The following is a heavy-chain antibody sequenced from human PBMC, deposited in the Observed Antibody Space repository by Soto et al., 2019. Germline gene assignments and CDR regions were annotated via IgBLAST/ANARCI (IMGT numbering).Heavy chain of an antibody. Sequence: TGGSLRLSCAASGFTFSSYSMNWVRQAPGKGLEWVSSISSSSSYIYYADSVKGRFTISRDNAKNSLYLQMNSLRAEDTAVYYCARDSNDFWSGYSPPRGGMDVWGQGTTVTVPS. CDR2: ISSSSSYI. CDR1: GFTFSSYS. V-gene: IGHV3-21*01. J-gene: IGHJ6*02. D-gene: IGHD3-3*01. CDR3: ARDSNDFWSGYSPPRGGMDV.